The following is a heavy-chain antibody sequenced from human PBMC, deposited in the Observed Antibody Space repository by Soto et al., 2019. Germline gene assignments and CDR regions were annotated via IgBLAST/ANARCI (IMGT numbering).Heavy chain of an antibody. J-gene: IGHJ6*02. Sequence: GGSLRHSCAASGFTFDDYTMHWGRQAPGKGLEWVSLISWDGGSTYYADSVKGRFTISRDNSKNSLYLQMNSLRTEDTALYYCAKDRRGGLQLDYYGMDVWGQGTTVTVSS. CDR3: AKDRRGGLQLDYYGMDV. V-gene: IGHV3-43*01. CDR2: ISWDGGST. D-gene: IGHD5-18*01. CDR1: GFTFDDYT.